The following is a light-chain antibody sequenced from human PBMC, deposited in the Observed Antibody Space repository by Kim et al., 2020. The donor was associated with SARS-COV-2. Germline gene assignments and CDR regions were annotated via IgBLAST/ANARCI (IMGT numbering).Light chain of an antibody. V-gene: IGKV4-1*01. CDR2: WVS. J-gene: IGKJ5*01. Sequence: ATINCKSSQSVFYNPNNADYLAWLQQKVGQPPKLLMYWVSARESGVPDRFSGSGSGTDFNLTINNVQAEDVAVYYCQQYYTTPITFGQGTRLDIK. CDR3: QQYYTTPIT. CDR1: QSVFYNPNNADY.